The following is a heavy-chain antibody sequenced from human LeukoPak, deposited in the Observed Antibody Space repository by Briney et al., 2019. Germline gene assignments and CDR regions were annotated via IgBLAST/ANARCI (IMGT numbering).Heavy chain of an antibody. Sequence: GGSLRLSCATSGFTFGSHAMSWVRQAPGKGLEWVSSISAGGGGTSYADSVKGRITISRDNSKNTVYLQMNSLRAEDTAAYFCVKTFQYSSNWYDYWGQGTLVTVSS. CDR3: VKTFQYSSNWYDY. D-gene: IGHD6-6*01. J-gene: IGHJ5*01. V-gene: IGHV3-23*01. CDR2: ISAGGGGT. CDR1: GFTFGSHA.